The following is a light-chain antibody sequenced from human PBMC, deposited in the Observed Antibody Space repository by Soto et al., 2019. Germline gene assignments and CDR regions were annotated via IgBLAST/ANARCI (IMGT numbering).Light chain of an antibody. V-gene: IGKV1-6*01. Sequence: AIQMTQSPSSLSAAVGDRFTITCRASQGIGDDLGWYQQKPGKAPKLLIYAATSLQSGVPSRFSGSGSGTDFTLTISSLQPEDFATYYCLQDHNYPLTFGGGTKVDIK. CDR3: LQDHNYPLT. CDR2: AAT. J-gene: IGKJ4*01. CDR1: QGIGDD.